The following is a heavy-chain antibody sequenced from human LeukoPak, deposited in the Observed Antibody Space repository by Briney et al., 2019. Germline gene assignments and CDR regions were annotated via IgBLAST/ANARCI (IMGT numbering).Heavy chain of an antibody. D-gene: IGHD1-1*01. CDR3: ARGSLGPRLNV. J-gene: IGHJ4*02. CDR2: ISHSGST. V-gene: IGHV4-34*01. CDR1: GGSFSGYY. Sequence: SETLSLTCAVYGGSFSGYYWSWIRQPPGKGLEWIGEISHSGSTNYNPSLKSRVSTSVDTSKNQFSLKLSSVTAADTAVYYCARGSLGPRLNVWGQGTLVTVSS.